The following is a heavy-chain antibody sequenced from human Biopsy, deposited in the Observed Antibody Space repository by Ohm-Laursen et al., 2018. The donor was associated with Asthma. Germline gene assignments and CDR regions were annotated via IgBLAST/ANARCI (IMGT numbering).Heavy chain of an antibody. CDR3: ARGDSSNWSHYYFDY. D-gene: IGHD3-22*01. Sequence: SLRLSCAAFGFTFGDYWMSWVRQVPGKGLEWVANIKHDGTEKNHVDSLKGRFTISRDNAKNSLYLQMHSLRAEDTAVYYCARGDSSNWSHYYFDYWGQGTLVTVSS. CDR1: GFTFGDYW. V-gene: IGHV3-7*03. J-gene: IGHJ4*02. CDR2: IKHDGTEK.